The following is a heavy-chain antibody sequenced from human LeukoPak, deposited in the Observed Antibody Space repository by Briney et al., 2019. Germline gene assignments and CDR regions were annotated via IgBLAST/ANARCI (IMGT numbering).Heavy chain of an antibody. Sequence: PSETLSLTCTVSGGSISSSSYYWGWIRQPPGKGLEWIGSIYHSGRTYYNPSLKSRVTILVDTSNNQFSLKLSSVTAADTAVYYCAREGDSNSVGWFDPWGQGTLVTVSS. CDR2: IYHSGRT. V-gene: IGHV4-39*07. CDR1: GGSISSSSYY. D-gene: IGHD6-13*01. J-gene: IGHJ5*02. CDR3: AREGDSNSVGWFDP.